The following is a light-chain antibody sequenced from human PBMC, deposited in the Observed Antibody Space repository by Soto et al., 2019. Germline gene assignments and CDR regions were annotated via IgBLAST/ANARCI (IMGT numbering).Light chain of an antibody. CDR3: AAWDDSLTGSWV. V-gene: IGLV1-44*01. J-gene: IGLJ3*02. Sequence: QSVLTQPPSASGTPGQRVTISCSGNSSNIGNNPVNWYQQLPGTAPKLLIYSNSHRPSGVPDRFSGSKSGTSASLAISGLQSEDEADYYCAAWDDSLTGSWVFGGGTQLTVL. CDR2: SNS. CDR1: SSNIGNNP.